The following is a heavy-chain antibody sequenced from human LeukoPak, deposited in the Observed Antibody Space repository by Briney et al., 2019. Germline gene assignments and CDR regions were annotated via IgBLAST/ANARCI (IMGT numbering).Heavy chain of an antibody. CDR2: ISSSGSDM. J-gene: IGHJ5*02. CDR3: ARERPLVGALDL. D-gene: IGHD2-15*01. CDR1: GFSFNGFE. V-gene: IGHV3-48*03. Sequence: GGSLRLSCAASGFSFNGFEMNWVRQGPGKGLEWVSLISSSGSDMFYADSVRGRFTVSRDNGKNALFLQMTSLRVEDTGVYYCARERPLVGALDLWGKGTVVTVSS.